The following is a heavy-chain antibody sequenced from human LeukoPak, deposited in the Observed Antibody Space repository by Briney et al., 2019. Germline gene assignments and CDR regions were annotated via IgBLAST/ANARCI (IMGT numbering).Heavy chain of an antibody. J-gene: IGHJ4*02. D-gene: IGHD3-10*01. CDR3: ARVWFGELLPDY. Sequence: ASVKVSCKASGYTFSSYYIHWVRQAPGQGLEWMGLINPSGGSTNYAQKFQGRVTMTRDTSISTAYMELSRLRSDDTDVYYCARVWFGELLPDYWGQGTLVTVSS. V-gene: IGHV1-46*01. CDR2: INPSGGST. CDR1: GYTFSSYY.